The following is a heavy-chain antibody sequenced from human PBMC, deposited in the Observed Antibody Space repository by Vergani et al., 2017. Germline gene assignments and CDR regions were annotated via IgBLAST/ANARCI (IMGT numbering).Heavy chain of an antibody. Sequence: QLQLQESGPGLVKPSETLSLTCTVSGGSISGSSYYWGWIRQPPGKGLEWIGSIYCSGSTYYNPSLKSRVTISVDTSKNQFSLKLSSVTAADTAVYYCARHMKAVGIPIWFDPWGQGTLVTVSS. V-gene: IGHV4-39*01. CDR2: IYCSGST. CDR1: GGSISGSSYY. J-gene: IGHJ5*02. D-gene: IGHD6-13*01. CDR3: ARHMKAVGIPIWFDP.